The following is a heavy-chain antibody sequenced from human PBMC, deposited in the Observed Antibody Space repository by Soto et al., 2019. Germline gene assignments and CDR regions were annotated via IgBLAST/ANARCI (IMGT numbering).Heavy chain of an antibody. CDR3: AREWQRGTDY. Sequence: QVPLVQSGAEVVKPGASVKVSCKASGYTFTTYFLHWVRQAPGQGLEWLGWIFPGSGGTNYAQTVQGRVTMTRDTSVNTAYMELSRLTSDDTGVYYCAREWQRGTDYWGQGALITVSS. V-gene: IGHV1-2*02. D-gene: IGHD6-25*01. CDR1: GYTFTTYF. J-gene: IGHJ4*02. CDR2: IFPGSGGT.